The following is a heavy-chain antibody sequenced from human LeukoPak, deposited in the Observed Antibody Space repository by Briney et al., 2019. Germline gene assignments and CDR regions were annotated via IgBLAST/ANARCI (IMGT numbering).Heavy chain of an antibody. CDR3: ARDLEWPNYYYYMDV. D-gene: IGHD3-3*01. J-gene: IGHJ6*03. Sequence: ASVKVSCKASGYTFTSYGISWVRQAPGQGLEWMGWISAYNGNTNYAQKVQGRVTMTTDTSTSTAYMELRSLRSEDTAVYYCARDLEWPNYYYYMDVWGKGTTVTISS. V-gene: IGHV1-18*01. CDR1: GYTFTSYG. CDR2: ISAYNGNT.